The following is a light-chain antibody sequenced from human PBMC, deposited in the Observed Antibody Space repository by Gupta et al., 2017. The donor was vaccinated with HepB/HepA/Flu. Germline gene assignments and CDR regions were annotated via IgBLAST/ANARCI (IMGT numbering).Light chain of an antibody. V-gene: IGLV8-61*01. J-gene: IGLJ3*02. CDR1: SGSVSTSYY. CDR3: VLYMGSGISV. Sequence: QTVVTQEPSFSVSPGGTVTLTCGLTSGSVSTSYYPSWYQQTPGQAPRTLIYSTNTRSSGVPDRFSGSILGNKAALTITGAQAEDESDYYCVLYMGSGISVFGGGTKLTVL. CDR2: STN.